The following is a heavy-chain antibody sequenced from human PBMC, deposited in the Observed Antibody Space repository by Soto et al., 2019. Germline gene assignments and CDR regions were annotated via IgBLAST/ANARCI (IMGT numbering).Heavy chain of an antibody. Sequence: SETLSLTCTVSGGSISSYYWSWIRQPPGKGLEWIGYIYYSGSTNYNPSLKSRVTISVDTSKNQFSLKLSSVTAADTAVYYCARELSLEYSSSSDWFDPWGQGTLVTVSS. V-gene: IGHV4-59*01. CDR3: ARELSLEYSSSSDWFDP. CDR1: GGSISSYY. D-gene: IGHD6-6*01. J-gene: IGHJ5*02. CDR2: IYYSGST.